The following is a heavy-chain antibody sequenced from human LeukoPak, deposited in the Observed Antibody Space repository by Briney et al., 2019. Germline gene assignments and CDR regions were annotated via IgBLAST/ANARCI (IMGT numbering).Heavy chain of an antibody. D-gene: IGHD3-16*02. J-gene: IGHJ4*02. Sequence: GGSLRLSCAASGFTFSSYGMHWVRQAPGKGLEWVAVISYDGSNKYYADSVKGRFTISRDNSKNTLYLQMNSLRAEDTAVYYCARGIRLGELSLYYDYWGQGTLVTVSS. CDR2: ISYDGSNK. CDR1: GFTFSSYG. CDR3: ARGIRLGELSLYYDY. V-gene: IGHV3-30*03.